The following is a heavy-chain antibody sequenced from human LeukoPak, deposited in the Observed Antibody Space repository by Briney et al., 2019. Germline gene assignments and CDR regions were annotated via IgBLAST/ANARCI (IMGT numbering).Heavy chain of an antibody. Sequence: ASVKVSCKASGYTFTSYYMHWVRQAPGQGLEWMGIINPSGGSTSYAQKFQGRVTMTRDTSTSTAYMELSSLRSEDTAVYYCARASGHYYDSSGYELWFDPWGQGTLVTVSS. CDR3: ARASGHYYDSSGYELWFDP. D-gene: IGHD3-22*01. J-gene: IGHJ5*02. V-gene: IGHV1-46*01. CDR2: INPSGGST. CDR1: GYTFTSYY.